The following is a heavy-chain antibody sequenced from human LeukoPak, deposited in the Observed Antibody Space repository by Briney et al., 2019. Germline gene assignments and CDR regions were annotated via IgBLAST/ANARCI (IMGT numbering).Heavy chain of an antibody. CDR2: ISAYNGNT. Sequence: GASVKVSRKASGYTFTSYGISWVRQAPGQGLEWMGWISAYNGNTNYAQKLQGRVTMTTDTSTSTAYMELRSLRSDDTAAYYCARDPPYYDILTGYYAAAAFDIWGQGTMVTVSS. CDR3: ARDPPYYDILTGYYAAAAFDI. V-gene: IGHV1-18*01. CDR1: GYTFTSYG. J-gene: IGHJ3*02. D-gene: IGHD3-9*01.